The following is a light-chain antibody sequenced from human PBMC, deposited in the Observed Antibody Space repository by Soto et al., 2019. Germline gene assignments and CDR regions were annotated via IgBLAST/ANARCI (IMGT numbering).Light chain of an antibody. V-gene: IGKV1-39*01. CDR2: KAS. Sequence: DIQMTQSPSSLSASVGDRVTITCRASQSISTHLSWYQQKPGKAPNLLIYKASSLEGGVPSRFSGSGSGTEFTLTISSLQREDFSTDYCEQRYSTPQVTFGGGTKVEIK. J-gene: IGKJ4*01. CDR3: EQRYSTPQVT. CDR1: QSISTH.